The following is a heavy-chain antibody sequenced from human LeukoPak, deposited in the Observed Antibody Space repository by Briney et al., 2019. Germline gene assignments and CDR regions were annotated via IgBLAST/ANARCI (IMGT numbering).Heavy chain of an antibody. D-gene: IGHD3-10*01. CDR1: GYTFTSYD. J-gene: IGHJ5*02. Sequence: ASVKVSCKASGYTFTSYDINWVRQATGQGLEWMGWMNPNSGNTGYAQKFQGRVTITRNTSISTAYMELSSLRSEDTAVYYCARGLRLRFGELSGDWFDPWGQGTLVTVSS. CDR3: ARGLRLRFGELSGDWFDP. CDR2: MNPNSGNT. V-gene: IGHV1-8*03.